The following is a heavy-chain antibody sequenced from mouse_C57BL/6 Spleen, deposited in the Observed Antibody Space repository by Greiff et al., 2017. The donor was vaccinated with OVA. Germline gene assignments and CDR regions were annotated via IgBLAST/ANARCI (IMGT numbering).Heavy chain of an antibody. CDR3: ARYRYYDYDDYAMDY. CDR1: GYTFTSYW. D-gene: IGHD2-4*01. V-gene: IGHV1-55*01. Sequence: QVQLKQPGAELVKPGASVKMSCKASGYTFTSYWITWVKQRPGQGLEWIGDIYPGSGSTNYNEKFKSKATLTVDTSSSTAYMQLSSLTSEDSAVYYCARYRYYDYDDYAMDYWGQGTSVTVSS. CDR2: IYPGSGST. J-gene: IGHJ4*01.